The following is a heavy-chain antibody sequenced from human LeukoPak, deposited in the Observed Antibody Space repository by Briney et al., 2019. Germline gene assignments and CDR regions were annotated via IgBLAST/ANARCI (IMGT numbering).Heavy chain of an antibody. CDR3: ARHGSGSPPYYFGY. Sequence: PGGSLRLSCAASGLTFSSYWMHWVRQAPGKGLVWVSRINSDGSSTSYADSVKGRFTISRDNAKNTLYLQMNSLRAEDTAVYYCARHGSGSPPYYFGYWGQGTLVTVSS. D-gene: IGHD1-26*01. J-gene: IGHJ4*02. CDR1: GLTFSSYW. CDR2: INSDGSST. V-gene: IGHV3-74*01.